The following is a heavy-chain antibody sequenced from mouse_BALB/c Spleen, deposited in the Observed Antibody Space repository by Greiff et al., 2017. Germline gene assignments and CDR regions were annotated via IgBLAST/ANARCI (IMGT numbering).Heavy chain of an antibody. V-gene: IGHV1S26*01. J-gene: IGHJ4*01. CDR2: INPSSGYT. Sequence: LVESGAELVRPGSSVKISCKASGYTFTSYTMHWVKQRPGQGLEWIGYINPSSGYTNYNQKFKDKATLTADKSSSTAYMQLSSLTSEDSAVYYCARNWDDAMDYWGQGTSVTVSS. CDR1: GYTFTSYT. D-gene: IGHD4-1*01. CDR3: ARNWDDAMDY.